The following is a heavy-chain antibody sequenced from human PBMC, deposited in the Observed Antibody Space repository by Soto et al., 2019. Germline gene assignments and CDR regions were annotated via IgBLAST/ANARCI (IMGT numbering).Heavy chain of an antibody. D-gene: IGHD2-15*01. V-gene: IGHV3-30*18. Sequence: QVQLVDSGGGVVQPGRSLRLSCEASGITFSNYGMHWVRQAPGKGLEWVAIISYDGSNKYYADSVKGRFTISRDNSKNTLSLQMNSLRPDDTAVYSCAKNLSQGGYALDTWGPGTMVTVSS. CDR2: ISYDGSNK. J-gene: IGHJ3*02. CDR1: GITFSNYG. CDR3: AKNLSQGGYALDT.